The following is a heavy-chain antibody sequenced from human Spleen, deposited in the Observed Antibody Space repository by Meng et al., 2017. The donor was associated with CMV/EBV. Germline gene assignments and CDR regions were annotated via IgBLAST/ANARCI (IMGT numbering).Heavy chain of an antibody. Sequence: GESLKISCAASGFTFSSYDMHWVRQATGKGLEWVSAIATAGDTYYPGSVKGRFTISRENAKNSLYLQMHSLRAGDTAVYYCARVNGWYRGIDYWGQGTLVTVSS. CDR2: IATAGDT. CDR1: GFTFSSYD. J-gene: IGHJ4*02. D-gene: IGHD6-19*01. CDR3: ARVNGWYRGIDY. V-gene: IGHV3-13*01.